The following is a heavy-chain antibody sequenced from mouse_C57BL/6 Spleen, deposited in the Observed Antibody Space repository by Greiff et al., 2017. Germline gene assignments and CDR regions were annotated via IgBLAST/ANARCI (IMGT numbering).Heavy chain of an antibody. CDR3: ATYSKYDDVFAY. CDR1: GYTFTSYW. CDR2: IHPNSGST. J-gene: IGHJ3*01. Sequence: QVQLQQPGAELVKPGASVKLSCKASGYTFTSYWMHWVKQRPGQGLEWIGMIHPNSGSTNYNEKFKSKATLTVDKSSSTAYMQLSSLTSEDSAVYYCATYSKYDDVFAYGGQGTLVTVSA. D-gene: IGHD2-5*01. V-gene: IGHV1-64*01.